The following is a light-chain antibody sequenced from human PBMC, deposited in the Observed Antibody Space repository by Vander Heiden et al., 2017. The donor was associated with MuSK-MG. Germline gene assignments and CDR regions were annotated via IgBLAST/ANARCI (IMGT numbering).Light chain of an antibody. J-gene: IGLJ2*01. CDR1: NIGSKS. CDR3: QVWDSSSDHPVV. Sequence: YVLTQPPSASVAPAQTARMTCGGNNIGSKSVHWYQQTPGQAPVLVVYDDSDRPSGSPERFSGSNSGNTATLTISRVEAGDEADYYCQVWDSSSDHPVVFGGGTKLTVL. V-gene: IGLV3-21*02. CDR2: DDS.